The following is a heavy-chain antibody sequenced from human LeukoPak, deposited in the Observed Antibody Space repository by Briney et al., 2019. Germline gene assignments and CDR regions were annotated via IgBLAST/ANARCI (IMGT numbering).Heavy chain of an antibody. Sequence: GGSLRLSCAASGFTFNNYWMHWVRQAPGMGLVWVSSIRFDGGDTAYADSAKGRFTISRDNAKNSLYLQMNSLRVEDTAVYCCARDYKYAFDNWGQGTLVTVSS. CDR2: IRFDGGDT. CDR3: ARDYKYAFDN. J-gene: IGHJ4*02. CDR1: GFTFNNYW. V-gene: IGHV3-74*01. D-gene: IGHD5-24*01.